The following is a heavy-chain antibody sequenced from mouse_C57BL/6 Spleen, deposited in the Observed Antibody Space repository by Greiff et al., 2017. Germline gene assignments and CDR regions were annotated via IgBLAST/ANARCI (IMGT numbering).Heavy chain of an antibody. V-gene: IGHV1-53*01. J-gene: IGHJ2*01. Sequence: QVQLKQSGTELVKPGASVKLSCKASGYTFTSYWMHWVKQRPGQGLEWIGNINPSNGGTNYNEKFKSKATLTVDKSSSTAYMQLSSLTSEDSAVYYCARLRLPQGDYFDYWGQGTTLTVSS. CDR1: GYTFTSYW. CDR3: ARLRLPQGDYFDY. D-gene: IGHD3-2*02. CDR2: INPSNGGT.